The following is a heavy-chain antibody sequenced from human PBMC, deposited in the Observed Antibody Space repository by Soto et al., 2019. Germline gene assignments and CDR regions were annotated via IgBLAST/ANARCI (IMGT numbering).Heavy chain of an antibody. D-gene: IGHD1-26*01. V-gene: IGHV5-51*01. Sequence: GESLKISCKASGYSFTSYWIGWVREMPGKGLEWMGIIYPGDSDTTYSPSFRGQVTISADNSINTAYLQWSSPKASDSAIYYCARHDQVGRTTETNLDSWGQGTLVTVSS. J-gene: IGHJ4*02. CDR2: IYPGDSDT. CDR3: ARHDQVGRTTETNLDS. CDR1: GYSFTSYW.